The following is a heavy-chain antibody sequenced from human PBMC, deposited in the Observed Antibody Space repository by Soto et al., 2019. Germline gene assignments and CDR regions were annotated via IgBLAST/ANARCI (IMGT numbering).Heavy chain of an antibody. CDR3: ARDLNPKGTYSYGYRNWFDP. CDR1: GFTFSSYS. CDR2: ISSSSSYI. J-gene: IGHJ5*02. V-gene: IGHV3-21*01. D-gene: IGHD5-18*01. Sequence: GGSLRLSCAASGFTFSSYSMNWVRQAPGKGLEWVSSISSSSSYIYYADSVKGRFTISRDNAKNSLYLQMNSLRAEDTTVYYCARDLNPKGTYSYGYRNWFDPWGQGTLVTVSS.